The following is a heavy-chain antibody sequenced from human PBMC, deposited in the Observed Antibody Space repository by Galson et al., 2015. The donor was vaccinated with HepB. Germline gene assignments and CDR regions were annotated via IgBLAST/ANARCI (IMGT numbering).Heavy chain of an antibody. J-gene: IGHJ3*02. CDR1: GYSFTSYW. D-gene: IGHD4-23*01. Sequence: QSGAEVKRPGESLKISCKGSGYSFTSYWIGWVRQMPGKGLEWMGIIYPGDSDTRYSPSFQGQVTISADKSISTAYLQWSSLKASDTAMYYCARQFLTTVVTDAFDIWGQGTMVTVSS. V-gene: IGHV5-51*01. CDR3: ARQFLTTVVTDAFDI. CDR2: IYPGDSDT.